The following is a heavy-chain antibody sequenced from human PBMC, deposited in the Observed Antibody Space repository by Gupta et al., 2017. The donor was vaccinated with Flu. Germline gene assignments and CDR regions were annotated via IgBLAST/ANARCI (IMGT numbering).Heavy chain of an antibody. Sequence: QVQLRQWGGGLLKPSETLSLTCTVYGASPDDFFWNWIRQAPGKGLEWVGEINHAGSTTSNPTLASRLTMSVDTSKNQFSLKLNSVSAADTAVYYCVGGREVPNSHYYLDVWDKGTTVTVSS. CDR2: INHAGST. CDR1: GASPDDFF. V-gene: IGHV4-34*01. D-gene: IGHD3-10*01. CDR3: VGGREVPNSHYYLDV. J-gene: IGHJ6*04.